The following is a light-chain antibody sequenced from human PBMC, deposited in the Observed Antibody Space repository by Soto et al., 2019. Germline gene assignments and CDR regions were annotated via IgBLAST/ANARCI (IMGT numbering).Light chain of an antibody. CDR1: QSVSSSY. CDR3: QQYGSSPWT. V-gene: IGKV3-20*01. J-gene: IGKJ1*01. CDR2: GAS. Sequence: EIVLTQSPGTLSLSPGERATLSCRANQSVSSSYLAWYQQKPGQAPRPLIYGASSRAIGIPDRFSGSGSGKDFTLTISRLEPEDFAVYYCQQYGSSPWTFGQGTKVEIK.